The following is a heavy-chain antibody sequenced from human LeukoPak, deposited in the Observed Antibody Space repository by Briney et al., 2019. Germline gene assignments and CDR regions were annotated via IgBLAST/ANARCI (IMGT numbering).Heavy chain of an antibody. Sequence: SVKVPCKASGGTFRNHDIDWVRQAPGQGLEWMGGIIPIFGTPNYARKFQGRVTITADESTTTAYMELSSLRSEDTAVYYCARRSSSSSSHFDYWGQGTLVTVSS. J-gene: IGHJ4*02. CDR1: GGTFRNHD. CDR2: IIPIFGTP. D-gene: IGHD6-6*01. CDR3: ARRSSSSSSHFDY. V-gene: IGHV1-69*01.